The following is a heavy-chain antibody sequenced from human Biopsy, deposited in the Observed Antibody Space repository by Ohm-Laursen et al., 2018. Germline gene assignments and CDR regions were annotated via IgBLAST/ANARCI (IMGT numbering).Heavy chain of an antibody. Sequence: SETLSLTCCVSGGSIISYYWTWIRQPPGKGLEWIGHVYNGGITNYNPSLKSRVTISKDTSKNQFSLRVNSVTAADPAVYYCARTPRDSFWSGSYKRGLWFDPWGQGTLVIVSS. CDR3: ARTPRDSFWSGSYKRGLWFDP. CDR2: VYNGGIT. J-gene: IGHJ5*02. V-gene: IGHV4-59*01. D-gene: IGHD3-3*01. CDR1: GGSIISYY.